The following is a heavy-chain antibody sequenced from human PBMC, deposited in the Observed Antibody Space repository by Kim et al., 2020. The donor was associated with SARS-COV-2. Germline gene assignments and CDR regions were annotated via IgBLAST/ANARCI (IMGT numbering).Heavy chain of an antibody. CDR3: GRRSSVDYAFDM. CDR2: IYYTGTT. V-gene: IGHV4-59*08. J-gene: IGHJ3*02. D-gene: IGHD3-9*01. Sequence: SETLSLTCTVSGGSISSYYWTWIRQPPGKGLQWIGNIYYTGTTDYNPSLKSRVSMSIDRSGDRFSLSLTSLTAADTALYFCGRRSSVDYAFDMWG. CDR1: GGSISSYY.